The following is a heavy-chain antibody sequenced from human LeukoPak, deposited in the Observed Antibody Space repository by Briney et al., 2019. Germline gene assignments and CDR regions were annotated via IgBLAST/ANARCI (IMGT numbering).Heavy chain of an antibody. CDR1: GYTFTGYY. D-gene: IGHD4-17*01. Sequence: ASVKVSCKASGYTFTGYYMHWVRQAPGQGLEWMGWINPNSGGTNYAQKFQGRVTMTRDTSISTAYMELSRLRSDDTAVYYCARGLRWAQGDYWYFDLWGRGTLVTVSS. CDR3: ARGLRWAQGDYWYFDL. V-gene: IGHV1-2*02. J-gene: IGHJ2*01. CDR2: INPNSGGT.